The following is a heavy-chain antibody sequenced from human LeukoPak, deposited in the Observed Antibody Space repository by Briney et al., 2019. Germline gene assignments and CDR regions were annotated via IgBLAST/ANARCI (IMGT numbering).Heavy chain of an antibody. Sequence: GGSLRLSCAASGFTFSSYAMSWVRQAPGKGLEWVSAISCSGGSTYYADSVKGRFTISRDNSKNTLYLQMNSLRAEDTAVYYCAKDATIAAAGTDYFDYWGQGTLVTVSS. CDR1: GFTFSSYA. CDR2: ISCSGGST. J-gene: IGHJ4*02. D-gene: IGHD6-13*01. CDR3: AKDATIAAAGTDYFDY. V-gene: IGHV3-23*01.